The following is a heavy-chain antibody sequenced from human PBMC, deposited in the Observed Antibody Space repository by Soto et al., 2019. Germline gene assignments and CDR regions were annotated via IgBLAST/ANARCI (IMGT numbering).Heavy chain of an antibody. CDR3: ARDLSWGSNWYYYMDV. D-gene: IGHD7-27*01. V-gene: IGHV3-48*01. J-gene: IGHJ6*03. Sequence: EVQLVESGGGLVQPGGSLRLSCATSGFILSDCAMNWVRQAPGKGLEWVSYISSSSSVIDYAGSVKGRFTVSRDNARNSLYLQRNSLRAEDTAVYYCARDLSWGSNWYYYMDVWGKGTTVTVSS. CDR1: GFILSDCA. CDR2: ISSSSSVI.